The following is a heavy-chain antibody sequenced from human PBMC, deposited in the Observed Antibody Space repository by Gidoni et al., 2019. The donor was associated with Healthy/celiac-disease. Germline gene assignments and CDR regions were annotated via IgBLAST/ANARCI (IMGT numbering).Heavy chain of an antibody. CDR1: GFTFSSYD. D-gene: IGHD2-21*02. V-gene: IGHV3-13*05. CDR2: IGTAGDP. Sequence: EVQLVESGGGLVQPGGSLRLSCAASGFTFSSYDMHWVRQATGKGLEWVSAIGTAGDPYYPGSVKGRFTITRENAKNSLYLQMNSLRAGDTAVYYCARGGGYCGGDCYSPWAFDIWGQGTMVTVSS. CDR3: ARGGGYCGGDCYSPWAFDI. J-gene: IGHJ3*02.